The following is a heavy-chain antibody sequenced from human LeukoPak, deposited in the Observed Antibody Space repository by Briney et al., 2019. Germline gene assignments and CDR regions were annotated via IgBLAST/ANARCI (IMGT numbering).Heavy chain of an antibody. J-gene: IGHJ4*02. CDR1: GITLSNYG. Sequence: GGSLRLSCAVSGITLSNYGMSWVRQAPGKGLEWVAGISGSGGSTNYADSVKGRFTISRDNPKNTLYLQMNSLRAEDTAFYFFAKRGVVIRVILVGFHKEAYYFESWGQGALVTVSS. CDR2: ISGSGGST. CDR3: AKRGVVIRVILVGFHKEAYYFES. V-gene: IGHV3-23*01. D-gene: IGHD3/OR15-3a*01.